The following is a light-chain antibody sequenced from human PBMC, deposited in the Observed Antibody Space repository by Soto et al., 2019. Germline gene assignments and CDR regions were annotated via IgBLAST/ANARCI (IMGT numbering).Light chain of an antibody. CDR2: DSS. CDR3: QQWKNWPPIT. CDR1: QSVNNN. V-gene: IGKV3-11*01. J-gene: IGKJ5*01. Sequence: EIVMTQSPVTLSVSPGERATLSCTASQSVNNNVAWYQQRPGQPPRLLIFDSSNRATGVPVRFSGTGSGTVFTLTIGSLEPEDSALYYCQQWKNWPPITFGQGTRLEI.